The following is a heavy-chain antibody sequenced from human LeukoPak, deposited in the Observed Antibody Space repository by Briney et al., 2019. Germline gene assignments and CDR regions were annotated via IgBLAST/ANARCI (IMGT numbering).Heavy chain of an antibody. V-gene: IGHV5-51*01. CDR1: GYSFTSYW. CDR3: ARAPGYCSSTSCLDAFDI. CDR2: IYPGDSDT. J-gene: IGHJ3*02. Sequence: GESLKISCKGSGYSFTSYWIGWVRQMPGKGLEWMGIIYPGDSDTRYSPSFQGQVTISADKSISTAYLQWSSLKASDTAMYYCARAPGYCSSTSCLDAFDIWGQGTMVTVSS. D-gene: IGHD2-2*01.